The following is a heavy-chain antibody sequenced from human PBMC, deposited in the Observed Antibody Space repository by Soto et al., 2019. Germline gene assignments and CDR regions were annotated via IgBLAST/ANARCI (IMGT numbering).Heavy chain of an antibody. V-gene: IGHV4-30-4*02. CDR2: IYYSGST. CDR3: ARDLNLYYFDY. Sequence: PSETRSRTWTVSGGSISRGDYYWIWVRQPPGKGLEWIGYIYYSGSTYYNPSLKSRLTISVDTSKNQFSLKLSSVTAADTAVYYCARDLNLYYFDYWGQGTLVTVSS. J-gene: IGHJ4*02. CDR1: GGSISRGDYY.